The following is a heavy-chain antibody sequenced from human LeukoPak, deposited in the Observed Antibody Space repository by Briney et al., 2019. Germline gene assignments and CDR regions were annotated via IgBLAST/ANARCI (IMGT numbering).Heavy chain of an antibody. CDR3: ARAAATTLYYYYYMDV. CDR1: GFTFSSYG. D-gene: IGHD5-12*01. V-gene: IGHV3-23*01. CDR2: ISGSGGST. Sequence: GGSLRLSCAASGFTFSSYGMSWVRQAPGKGLEWVSAISGSGGSTYYADSVKGRFTISRDNSKNTLYLQMNSLRAEDTAVYYCARAAATTLYYYYYMDVWGKGTTVTISS. J-gene: IGHJ6*03.